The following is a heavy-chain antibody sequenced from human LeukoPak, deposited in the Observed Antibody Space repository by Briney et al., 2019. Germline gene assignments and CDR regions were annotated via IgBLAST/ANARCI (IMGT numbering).Heavy chain of an antibody. J-gene: IGHJ4*02. Sequence: SETLSLTCTVSGGSISSYYWSWIRQPPGKGLEWIGNTYYSGSTIYNPSLKNRVTISVDTSKNQFSLKLSSVTAADTAVYYCARVSSSSRPNFDYWGQGTLVTVSS. D-gene: IGHD6-6*01. V-gene: IGHV4-59*08. CDR1: GGSISSYY. CDR2: TYYSGST. CDR3: ARVSSSSRPNFDY.